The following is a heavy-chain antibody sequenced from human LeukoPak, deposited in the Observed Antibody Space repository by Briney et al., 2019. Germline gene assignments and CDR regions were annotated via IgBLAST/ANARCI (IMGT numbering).Heavy chain of an antibody. Sequence: PSETLSLTCTVSGGSISSYYWSWIRQPAGKGLEWIGRIYTSGSTNYNPSLKSRVTMSVDTSKNQFSLKLSSVTAADTAVYYCARDFSDIVVVPAAPRGRYYYYMDVWGKGTTVTVSS. V-gene: IGHV4-4*07. D-gene: IGHD2-2*01. CDR1: GGSISSYY. J-gene: IGHJ6*03. CDR2: IYTSGST. CDR3: ARDFSDIVVVPAAPRGRYYYYMDV.